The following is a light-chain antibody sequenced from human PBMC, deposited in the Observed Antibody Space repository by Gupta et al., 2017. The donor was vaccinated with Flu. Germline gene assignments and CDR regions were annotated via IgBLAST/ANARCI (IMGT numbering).Light chain of an antibody. Sequence: EVVLTQSPATLYLSPGERAILSCRASQSVSNYLAWYQKKPAQAPRLLISAASIRATGIPARFSGSGSGTDFTLTISSLESEEFAVYYCQHRADQPPYTFGQGTKLEIK. J-gene: IGKJ2*01. CDR2: AAS. V-gene: IGKV3-11*01. CDR3: QHRADQPPYT. CDR1: QSVSNY.